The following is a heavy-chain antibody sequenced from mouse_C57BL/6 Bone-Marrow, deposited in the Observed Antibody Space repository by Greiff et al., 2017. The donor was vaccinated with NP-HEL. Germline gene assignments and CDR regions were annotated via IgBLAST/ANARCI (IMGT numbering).Heavy chain of an antibody. Sequence: LQESGAELVRPGASVTLSCKASGYTFTDYEMHWVKQTPVHGLEWIGAIDPETGGTAYNQKFKGKAILTADKSSSTAYMELRSLTSEDSADYYGRYYGSSYGNYAMDYWGQGTSVTVSS. J-gene: IGHJ4*01. V-gene: IGHV1-15*01. CDR3: RYYGSSYGNYAMDY. CDR1: GYTFTDYE. CDR2: IDPETGGT. D-gene: IGHD1-1*01.